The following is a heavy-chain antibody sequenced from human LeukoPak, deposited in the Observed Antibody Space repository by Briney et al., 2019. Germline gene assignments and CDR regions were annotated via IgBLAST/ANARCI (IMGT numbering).Heavy chain of an antibody. CDR3: ARLSIAARPRDY. J-gene: IGHJ4*02. CDR1: GGSISSYY. V-gene: IGHV4-39*01. CDR2: IYYSGST. Sequence: SETLSLTCTVSGGSISSYYWGWIRQPPGKGLEWIGSIYYSGSTYYNPSLKSRVTISVDTSKNQFSLKLSSVTAADTAVYYCARLSIAARPRDYWGQGTLVTVSS. D-gene: IGHD6-6*01.